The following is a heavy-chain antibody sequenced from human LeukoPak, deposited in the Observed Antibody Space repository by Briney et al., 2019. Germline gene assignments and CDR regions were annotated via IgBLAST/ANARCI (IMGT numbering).Heavy chain of an antibody. D-gene: IGHD2-2*01. V-gene: IGHV3-7*01. CDR3: ARYGVAPAAYYYYYMDV. CDR1: GFTFSSYW. J-gene: IGHJ6*03. Sequence: PGGSLRLSCAASGFTFSSYWMSWVRQAPGKGLEWVANIKQDGSEKYYVDSVTSRFTISRDNAKNSLYLQMNSLRAEDTAVYYCARYGVAPAAYYYYYMDVWGKGTTVTVSS. CDR2: IKQDGSEK.